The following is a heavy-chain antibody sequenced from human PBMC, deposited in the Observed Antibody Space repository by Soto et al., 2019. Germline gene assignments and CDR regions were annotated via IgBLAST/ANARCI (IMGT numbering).Heavy chain of an antibody. V-gene: IGHV3-74*01. J-gene: IGHJ4*02. CDR3: ARGPDCGSGGCYQPGFY. CDR2: INMDGSST. CDR1: GFTFSGYW. Sequence: EVQLVESGGGLIQPGGSLRLSCAASGFTFSGYWMHWVRQAPGKGLVWVSRINMDGSSTSYADSVKGRFTISRDNTKYTVYLQMNSLRVEDTAVYYCARGPDCGSGGCYQPGFYWGRGTLVTVSS. D-gene: IGHD2-15*01.